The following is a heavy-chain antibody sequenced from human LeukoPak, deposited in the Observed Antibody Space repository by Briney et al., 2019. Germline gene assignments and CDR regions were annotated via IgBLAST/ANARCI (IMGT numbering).Heavy chain of an antibody. D-gene: IGHD2-2*01. CDR1: GGSVSSGSYY. CDR3: AREKGGYCSSTSCYQFDP. V-gene: IGHV4-61*01. Sequence: PSETLSLTCTVSGGSVSSGSYYWSWIQQPPGKGLEWIGYIYYSGSTNYNPSLKSRVTISVDTSKNQFSLKLSSVTAADTAVYYCAREKGGYCSSTSCYQFDPWGQGTLVTVSS. CDR2: IYYSGST. J-gene: IGHJ5*02.